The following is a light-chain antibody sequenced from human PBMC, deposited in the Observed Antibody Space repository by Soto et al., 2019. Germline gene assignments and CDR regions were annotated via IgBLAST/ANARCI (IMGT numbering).Light chain of an antibody. V-gene: IGLV2-14*03. J-gene: IGLJ1*01. CDR3: SSYTTSNTRQIV. CDR1: SSDVGGYNY. Sequence: QSALTQPASVSGSPGQSITISCTGTSSDVGGYNYVSWYQHHPGKAPKLMIYDVSNRPSGVSNRFSGSKSGNTASLTISGLQPEDGADYYCSSYTTSNTRQIVFGTGTKPPS. CDR2: DVS.